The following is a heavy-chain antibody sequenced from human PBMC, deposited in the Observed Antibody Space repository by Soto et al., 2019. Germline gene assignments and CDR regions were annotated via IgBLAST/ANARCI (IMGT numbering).Heavy chain of an antibody. D-gene: IGHD3-10*01. V-gene: IGHV3-21*01. J-gene: IGHJ2*01. CDR3: ARNVVRGVIISLWYFDL. Sequence: EVQLVESGGGLVKPGGSLRLSCAASGFTFSSYSMNWVRQAPGKGLEWVSSISSSSSDIYYADSVKGRFTISRDNAKNSLYLQMNSLRAEDTAVYYCARNVVRGVIISLWYFDLWGRGTLVTVSS. CDR1: GFTFSSYS. CDR2: ISSSSSDI.